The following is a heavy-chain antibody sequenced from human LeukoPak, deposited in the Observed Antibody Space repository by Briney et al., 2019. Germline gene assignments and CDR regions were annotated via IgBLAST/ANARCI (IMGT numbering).Heavy chain of an antibody. CDR1: RFTFSRFW. D-gene: IGHD3-3*01. V-gene: IGHV3-7*01. CDR3: ARDRECDSWSSPDY. J-gene: IGHJ4*02. Sequence: PGGSLRLSCAASRFTFSRFWMSWVRQAPGKGLEWVANIKQDGSEKYYLDSVRGRFTISRDNARKSLYLQMNSLRAEDTAVYYCARDRECDSWSSPDYWGQGTLVTVSS. CDR2: IKQDGSEK.